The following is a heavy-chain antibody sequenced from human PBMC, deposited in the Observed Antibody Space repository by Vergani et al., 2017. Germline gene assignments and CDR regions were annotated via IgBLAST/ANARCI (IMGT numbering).Heavy chain of an antibody. V-gene: IGHV1-18*01. Sequence: QVQLVQSGAEVKKPGASVKVSCKASGYTFTSYGISWVRQAPGQGLEWMGWISAYNGNTNYAQKLQGRVTMTTDTSTSTAYMELRSLRSDDTAVYYCARQDPYQLPVEYYYYGMDVWGQGTTVTVSS. J-gene: IGHJ6*02. CDR2: ISAYNGNT. D-gene: IGHD2-2*01. CDR1: GYTFTSYG. CDR3: ARQDPYQLPVEYYYYGMDV.